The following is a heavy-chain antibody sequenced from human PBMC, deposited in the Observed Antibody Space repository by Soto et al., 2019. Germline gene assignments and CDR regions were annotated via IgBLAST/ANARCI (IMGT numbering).Heavy chain of an antibody. D-gene: IGHD2-15*01. J-gene: IGHJ3*02. Sequence: GASVKVSCKASGYTFTSYDIKWVRQATGQGLEWMGWMNPNSGNTGYAQKFQGRVTMTRNTSISTAYMELSSLRSEDTAVYYCARALRYCSGGSCYRAFDIWGQGTMVTVSS. CDR1: GYTFTSYD. V-gene: IGHV1-8*01. CDR2: MNPNSGNT. CDR3: ARALRYCSGGSCYRAFDI.